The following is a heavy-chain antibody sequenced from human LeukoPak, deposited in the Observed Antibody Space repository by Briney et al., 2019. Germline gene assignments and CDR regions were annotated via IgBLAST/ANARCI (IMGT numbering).Heavy chain of an antibody. D-gene: IGHD5-18*01. CDR2: ISGSGGST. V-gene: IGHV3-23*01. CDR3: AKGQSGYSYGSTPDY. J-gene: IGHJ4*02. CDR1: GFTFSSYA. Sequence: GGSLRLYCAASGFTFSSYAMSWIRQAPGKGLEWVSAISGSGGSTYYADSVKGRFTISRDNSKNTLYLQMNSLRAEDTAVYYCAKGQSGYSYGSTPDYWGQGTLVTVSS.